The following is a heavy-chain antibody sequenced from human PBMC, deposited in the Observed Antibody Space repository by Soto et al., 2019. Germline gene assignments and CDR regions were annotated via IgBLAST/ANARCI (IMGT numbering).Heavy chain of an antibody. CDR3: AKDQWEDDFWSGPYDY. J-gene: IGHJ4*02. Sequence: GGSLRLSCAASGFTFSSYAMSWARQAPGKGLEWVSAISGSGGSTYYADSVKGRFTISRDNSKNTLYLQMNSLRAEDTAVYYCAKDQWEDDFWSGPYDYWGQGTLVTVSS. CDR1: GFTFSSYA. D-gene: IGHD3-3*01. CDR2: ISGSGGST. V-gene: IGHV3-23*01.